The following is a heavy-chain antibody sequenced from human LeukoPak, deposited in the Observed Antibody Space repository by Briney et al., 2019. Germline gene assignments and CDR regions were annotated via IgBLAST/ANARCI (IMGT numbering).Heavy chain of an antibody. CDR2: INHSGST. CDR3: ARFPHYDFWSGYYQESFYYGMDV. V-gene: IGHV4-34*01. CDR1: GGSFSGYY. D-gene: IGHD3-3*01. J-gene: IGHJ6*02. Sequence: SETLSLTCAVYGGSFSGYYWSWIRQPPGKGLEWIGEINHSGSTNYNPSLKSRVTISVDTSTNQFSLKLSSVTAADTAVYYCARFPHYDFWSGYYQESFYYGMDVWGQGTTVTVSS.